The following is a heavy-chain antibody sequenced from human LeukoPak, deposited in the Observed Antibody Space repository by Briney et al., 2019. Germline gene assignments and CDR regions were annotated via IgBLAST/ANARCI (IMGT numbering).Heavy chain of an antibody. CDR3: AKDWGSSGWYNYFDP. CDR1: GNYW. CDR2: INSDGSWT. J-gene: IGHJ5*02. D-gene: IGHD6-19*01. Sequence: GGSLRLSCAASGNYWMHWVRQAPGKGLVWVSHINSDGSWTSYADSVKGRFTISRDNSKDTLYLEMDSLRTEDTAVYYCAKDWGSSGWYNYFDPWGQGTLVTVSS. V-gene: IGHV3-74*01.